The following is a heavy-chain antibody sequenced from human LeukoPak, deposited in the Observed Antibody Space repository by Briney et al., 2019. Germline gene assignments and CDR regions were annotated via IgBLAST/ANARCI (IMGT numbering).Heavy chain of an antibody. Sequence: RSRRLSGVASGVTSSIYGMHGAGPATGQGLEWVAVISYGGNNNYYADFVEGRFTNSRDNYNYTLYRQVNTVSAEDTGVYYCAKDESIGMAGTVYDYWGQGTQVTVSS. J-gene: IGHJ4*02. CDR3: AKDESIGMAGTVYDY. D-gene: IGHD6-19*01. V-gene: IGHV3-30*18. CDR2: ISYGGNNN. CDR1: GVTSSIYG.